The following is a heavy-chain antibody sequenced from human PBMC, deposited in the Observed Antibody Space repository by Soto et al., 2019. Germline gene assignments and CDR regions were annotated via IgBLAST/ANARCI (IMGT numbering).Heavy chain of an antibody. V-gene: IGHV3-21*04. CDR3: AGGRTWRSAYWYGGGDY. CDR2: ISSDNNYI. Sequence: ESGGGLVKPGGSLRLSCAASGFTFSDYSMNWMRQAPGKGLEWVASISSDNNYIYYRDSVEGRFTISRDNAKNSLYLQMTRLGGDDPAVDYLAGGRTWRSAYWYGGGDYWGQGTLVTVSS. CDR1: GFTFSDYS. D-gene: IGHD3-10*01. J-gene: IGHJ4*02.